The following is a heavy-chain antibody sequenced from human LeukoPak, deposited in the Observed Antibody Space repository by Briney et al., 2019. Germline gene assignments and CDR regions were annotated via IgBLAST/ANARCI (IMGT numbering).Heavy chain of an antibody. CDR2: IYFSGTT. Sequence: SETLSFTCTVSGGSIGSFHWSWIRQPPGKGLEWIGYIYFSGTTKYNPSLKSRVTISVDTPKNQFSLRLRSVTAADTAVYYCARLSGDSSGPFDYWGQGTLVTVSS. D-gene: IGHD3-22*01. CDR1: GGSIGSFH. CDR3: ARLSGDSSGPFDY. J-gene: IGHJ4*02. V-gene: IGHV4-59*08.